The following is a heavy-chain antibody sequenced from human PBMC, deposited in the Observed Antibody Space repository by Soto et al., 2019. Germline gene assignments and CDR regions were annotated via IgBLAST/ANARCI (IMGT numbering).Heavy chain of an antibody. V-gene: IGHV4-59*08. CDR3: ARMAVDDAFAI. Sequence: SETLSLTCTVSGGSISSYYWSWIRQPPGKGLEWIGYIYYSGSTNYNPSLKSRVTISVDTSKNQFSLKLSSVTAADTAVYYCARMAVDDAFAIWGQGTMVTVSS. D-gene: IGHD2-15*01. CDR1: GGSISSYY. J-gene: IGHJ3*02. CDR2: IYYSGST.